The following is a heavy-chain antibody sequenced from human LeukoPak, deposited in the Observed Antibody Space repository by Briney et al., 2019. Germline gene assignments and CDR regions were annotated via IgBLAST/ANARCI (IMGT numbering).Heavy chain of an antibody. J-gene: IGHJ4*02. CDR3: VRDSSSDDYYQYYFDY. Sequence: GGSLRLSCAVSGFTFNNFAMSWVRQAPGKGLEWVSAISGRGDATYYADSVKGRFTVSRDNSENTLYLQMNSLRAEDTALYYCVRDSSSDDYYQYYFDYWGQGTLVTVSS. CDR2: ISGRGDAT. CDR1: GFTFNNFA. V-gene: IGHV3-23*01. D-gene: IGHD3-16*01.